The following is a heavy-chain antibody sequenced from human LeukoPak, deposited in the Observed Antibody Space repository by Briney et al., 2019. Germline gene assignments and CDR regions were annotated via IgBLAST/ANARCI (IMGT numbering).Heavy chain of an antibody. CDR2: INHSGST. J-gene: IGHJ4*02. CDR1: GGSFSGYY. V-gene: IGHV4-34*01. Sequence: KSSETLSLTCAVYGGSFSGYYWSWIRQPPGKGLEWIGEINHSGSTNYNPSLKSRVTISVDTSKHQFSVKLSSVTAAHTAVYYCARRYSSGWYDGGADYFDYWGQGTLVTVSS. D-gene: IGHD6-19*01. CDR3: ARRYSSGWYDGGADYFDY.